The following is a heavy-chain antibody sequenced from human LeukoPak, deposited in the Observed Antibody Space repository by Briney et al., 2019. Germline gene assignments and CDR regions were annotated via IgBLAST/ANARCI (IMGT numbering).Heavy chain of an antibody. CDR3: ATLAASPPDY. Sequence: QAGRSLRLSCAASGFTFYDYAMHWVRQAPGKGLEWVSGISWNSGSIGYADSVKGRFTISRDNAKNSLYLQMNSLRAEDTALYYCATLAASPPDYWGQGTLVTVSS. J-gene: IGHJ4*02. CDR1: GFTFYDYA. CDR2: ISWNSGSI. V-gene: IGHV3-9*01. D-gene: IGHD6-13*01.